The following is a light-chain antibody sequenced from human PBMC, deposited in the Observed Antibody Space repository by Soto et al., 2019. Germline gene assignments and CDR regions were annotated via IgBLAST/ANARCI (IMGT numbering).Light chain of an antibody. J-gene: IGKJ5*01. V-gene: IGKV3-15*01. Sequence: EIVMTPSQAALSVSPCERTTLSSSASQSVGSSLAWYQQKPGQAPRLLIYGASTRATGMSARFSGTGSGTEFTLTISSLQSEDFAVYYCQQYNNWPPITFGQGTRLEIK. CDR2: GAS. CDR1: QSVGSS. CDR3: QQYNNWPPIT.